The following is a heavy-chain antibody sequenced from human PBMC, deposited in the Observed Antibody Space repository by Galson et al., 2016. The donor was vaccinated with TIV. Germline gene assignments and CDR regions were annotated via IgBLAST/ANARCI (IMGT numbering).Heavy chain of an antibody. J-gene: IGHJ4*02. Sequence: LRLSCAASGFAVSSYEMNWVRQAPGKGLEWLSYIGRGANFRDYSDSVKGRLTVSEDNAKNSLYLQMSSLRAEDTGVYYCARDGGNAWEYDCWGQGTLVTVSP. CDR1: GFAVSSYE. CDR2: IGRGANFR. CDR3: ARDGGNAWEYDC. D-gene: IGHD1-26*01. V-gene: IGHV3-48*03.